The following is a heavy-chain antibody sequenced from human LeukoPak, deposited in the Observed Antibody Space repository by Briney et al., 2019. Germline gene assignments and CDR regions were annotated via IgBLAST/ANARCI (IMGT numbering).Heavy chain of an antibody. CDR2: INPNSGGT. D-gene: IGHD3-9*01. V-gene: IGHV1-2*02. CDR3: ARGEVLAGPHNWFGP. Sequence: GASVKVSCKASGYTFSAYYIHWVRQAPGQGLEWMGWINPNSGGTNFAQKFQGRVTLTRDTSISTAHMELSGLRSDDTAVYYCARGEVLAGPHNWFGPLGQGTLVTVPS. CDR1: GYTFSAYY. J-gene: IGHJ5*02.